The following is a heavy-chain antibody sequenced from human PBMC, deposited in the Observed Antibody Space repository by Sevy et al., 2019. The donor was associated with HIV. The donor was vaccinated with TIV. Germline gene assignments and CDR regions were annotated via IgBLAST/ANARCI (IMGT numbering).Heavy chain of an antibody. V-gene: IGHV1-58*01. CDR3: AAEDMTGFGGPLRVFDM. CDR2: IVVGSDNT. Sequence: ASVKVSCKASGFTFSNSAVQWVRQTRGPRLEWIGWIVVGSDNTNYAQKFKERVTISRDMSTRKAYMELIRLRSEDTAVYYCAAEDMTGFGGPLRVFDMWGQGTMVTVSS. D-gene: IGHD3-16*01. CDR1: GFTFSNSA. J-gene: IGHJ3*02.